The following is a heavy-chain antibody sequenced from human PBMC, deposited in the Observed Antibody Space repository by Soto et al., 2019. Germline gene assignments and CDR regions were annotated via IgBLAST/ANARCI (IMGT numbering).Heavy chain of an antibody. Sequence: EVQLVESGGGLVQPGGSLRLSCAASGFTFSSYSMNRVRQAPGKGLEWVSYISSSSSTIYYADSVKGRFTISRDNAKNSLYLQMNSLRAEDTAVYYCARGRGPTVTTPWGQGTLVTVSS. CDR3: ARGRGPTVTTP. D-gene: IGHD4-17*01. V-gene: IGHV3-48*01. CDR2: ISSSSSTI. CDR1: GFTFSSYS. J-gene: IGHJ5*02.